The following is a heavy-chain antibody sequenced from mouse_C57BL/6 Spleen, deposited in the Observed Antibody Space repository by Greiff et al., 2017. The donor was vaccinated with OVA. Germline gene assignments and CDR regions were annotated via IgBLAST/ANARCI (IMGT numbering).Heavy chain of an antibody. CDR3: AKGTSDEGAFFDY. V-gene: IGHV2-5*01. CDR2: IWRGGST. D-gene: IGHD3-1*01. Sequence: VMLVESGPGLVQPSQSLSITCTVSGFSLTSYGVHWVRQSPGKGLEWLGVIWRGGSTDYNAAFMSRLSITKDNSKSQVFFKMNSLQADDIAIYYCAKGTSDEGAFFDYWGQGTTLTVSS. J-gene: IGHJ2*01. CDR1: GFSLTSYG.